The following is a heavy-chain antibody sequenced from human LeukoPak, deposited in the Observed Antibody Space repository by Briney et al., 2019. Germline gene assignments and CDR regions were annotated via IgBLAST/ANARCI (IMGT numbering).Heavy chain of an antibody. CDR3: AKTSLSDPSGHYYYMDV. Sequence: GGSLRLSCAASGFTFSSYGMHWVRQAPGKGLEWVAFIRFDGTSEFYADSVKARFTISRDNSQNTVSLQLNNLRIEDTALYYCAKTSLSDPSGHYYYMDVWGKGTTVTVSS. CDR1: GFTFSSYG. D-gene: IGHD3-3*01. V-gene: IGHV3-30*02. J-gene: IGHJ6*03. CDR2: IRFDGTSE.